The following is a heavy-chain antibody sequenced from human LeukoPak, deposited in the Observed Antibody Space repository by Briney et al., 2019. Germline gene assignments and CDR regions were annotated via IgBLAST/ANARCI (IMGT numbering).Heavy chain of an antibody. CDR3: ARGLRDEERYYKYYYMDV. D-gene: IGHD3-22*01. V-gene: IGHV4-4*07. CDR1: GGSISSYY. Sequence: SETLSLTCTVSGGSISSYYWSWIRQPAGKGLEWIGRIYTSGSTNYNPSLQSRVSMSIDTSKNQFSLNLRSVTAADTAVYYCARGLRDEERYYKYYYMDVWGKGTTVTVSS. CDR2: IYTSGST. J-gene: IGHJ6*03.